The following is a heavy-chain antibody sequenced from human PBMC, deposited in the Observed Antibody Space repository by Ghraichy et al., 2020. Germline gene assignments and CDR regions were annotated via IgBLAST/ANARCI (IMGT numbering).Heavy chain of an antibody. CDR2: IYPGDSDA. V-gene: IGHV5-51*01. CDR3: ARRDSALRELDY. CDR1: GYSFTTYW. Sequence: GESLNISCKGSGYSFTTYWIGWVRQMPGKGLEWMGIIYPGDSDARYSPSFQGQVIISVDRSITTMYLQWNSLKASDTAMYYCARRDSALRELDYWGQGTLVTVSS. D-gene: IGHD5-24*01. J-gene: IGHJ4*02.